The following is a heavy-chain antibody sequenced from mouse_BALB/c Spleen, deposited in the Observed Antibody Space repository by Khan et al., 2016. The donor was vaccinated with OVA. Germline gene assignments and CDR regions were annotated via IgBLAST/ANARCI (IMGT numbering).Heavy chain of an antibody. Sequence: VQLKQSGPELAKPGASVKISCKASGYSFTGYIMNWVKQSNGKSLEWIGTIDPYYGATNYNQKFKGKATLTVDNSSSTAYMQLKSLTSEASAVYYWARSGYGAFAYWGQGTLVTVSA. CDR2: IDPYYGAT. CDR1: GYSFTGYI. CDR3: ARSGYGAFAY. J-gene: IGHJ3*01. D-gene: IGHD1-1*02. V-gene: IGHV1-39*01.